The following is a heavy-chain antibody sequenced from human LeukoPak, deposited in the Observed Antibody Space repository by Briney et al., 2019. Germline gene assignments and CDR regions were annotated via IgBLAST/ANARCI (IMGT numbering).Heavy chain of an antibody. Sequence: GGSLRLSCAASGFTFSSYWMHWVRQPPGEGLVWVSRIERDGRSTSYADSVRGRFTISRDNAKNTLYLQMNSLRAEDTAVYYCAREHRQEGATVDSWGQGTVVTVSS. CDR2: IERDGRST. D-gene: IGHD1-26*01. J-gene: IGHJ4*02. V-gene: IGHV3-74*01. CDR1: GFTFSSYW. CDR3: AREHRQEGATVDS.